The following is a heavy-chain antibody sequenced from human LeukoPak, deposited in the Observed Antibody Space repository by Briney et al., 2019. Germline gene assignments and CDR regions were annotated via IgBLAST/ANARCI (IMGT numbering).Heavy chain of an antibody. CDR3: ARGHDILTSFDY. V-gene: IGHV1-69*13. Sequence: ASVKVSCKASGGTFSSYAISWVRQAPGQGPEWMGGIIPIFGTANYAQKFQGRVTITADESTSTAYMELSSLRSEDTAVYYCARGHDILTSFDYWGQGTLVTVSS. D-gene: IGHD3-9*01. CDR2: IIPIFGTA. J-gene: IGHJ4*02. CDR1: GGTFSSYA.